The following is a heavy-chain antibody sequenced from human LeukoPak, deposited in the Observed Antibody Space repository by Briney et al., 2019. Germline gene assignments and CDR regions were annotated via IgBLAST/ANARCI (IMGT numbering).Heavy chain of an antibody. D-gene: IGHD2-2*03. CDR2: VFFRGGT. CDR3: ARELRSGVPFGY. V-gene: IGHV4-59*01. CDR1: GGSLSTYY. J-gene: IGHJ4*02. Sequence: SETLSLTCTVSGGSLSTYYWSWIRQPPGKGLEWIGYVFFRGGTKYNPSLKSRLTMSADTSRNQFSMNLSSVDAADTAVYFCARELRSGVPFGYWGQGKLVIVSP.